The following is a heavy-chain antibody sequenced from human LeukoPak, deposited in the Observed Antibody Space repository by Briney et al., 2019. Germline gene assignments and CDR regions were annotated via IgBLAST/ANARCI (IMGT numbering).Heavy chain of an antibody. D-gene: IGHD5-24*01. Sequence: GGSLRLSCTASGFTFSSYWMTWVRQAPGKGLEWVANIKQDETEKYYVDSVKGRFTISRDNAKNSLFLQMDSLSAEDTAVYYCARQSYDGYHYPDYWGQGSLVTVSS. J-gene: IGHJ4*02. CDR3: ARQSYDGYHYPDY. CDR1: GFTFSSYW. CDR2: IKQDETEK. V-gene: IGHV3-7*01.